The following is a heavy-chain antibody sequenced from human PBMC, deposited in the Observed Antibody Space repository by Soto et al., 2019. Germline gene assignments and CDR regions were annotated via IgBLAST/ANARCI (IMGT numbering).Heavy chain of an antibody. CDR2: ISGSGGST. J-gene: IGHJ4*02. CDR3: AKDSSREAVAGNFDY. Sequence: PGGSLRLSCAASGFTFSSYAMSRVRQAPGKGLEWVSAISGSGGSTYYADSVKGRFTISRDNSKNTLYLQMNSLRAEDTAVYYCAKDSSREAVAGNFDYWGQGTLVTVSS. CDR1: GFTFSSYA. D-gene: IGHD6-19*01. V-gene: IGHV3-23*01.